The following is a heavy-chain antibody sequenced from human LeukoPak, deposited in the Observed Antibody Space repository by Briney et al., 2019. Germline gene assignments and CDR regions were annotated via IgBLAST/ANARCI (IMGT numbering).Heavy chain of an antibody. CDR3: AKDTDYYDSSGNFGNPTVFDY. CDR1: GFTFSNYA. Sequence: GGSLRLSCAASGFTFSNYAMSWVRQAPGQGLEWVSGISTSGGSTYYADSVKGRFTISRDNSKNTLYLQVNSLRAEDTAVYYCAKDTDYYDSSGNFGNPTVFDYWGQGTLVTVSS. J-gene: IGHJ4*02. D-gene: IGHD3-22*01. V-gene: IGHV3-23*01. CDR2: ISTSGGST.